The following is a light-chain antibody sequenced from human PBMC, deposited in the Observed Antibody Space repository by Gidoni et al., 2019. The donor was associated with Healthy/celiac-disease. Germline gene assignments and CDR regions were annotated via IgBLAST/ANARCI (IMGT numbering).Light chain of an antibody. J-gene: IGLJ3*02. CDR2: SNN. CDR1: SSNIGSNT. V-gene: IGLV1-44*01. Sequence: QSVLTQPPSASRTPGQRVPIPCSGSSSNIGSNTVNWYQQLPGTAPKLLIYSNNQRPSGVPDRFSGSKSGTSASLAISGLQSEDEADYYCAAWDDSLNANWVFGGGTKLTVL. CDR3: AAWDDSLNANWV.